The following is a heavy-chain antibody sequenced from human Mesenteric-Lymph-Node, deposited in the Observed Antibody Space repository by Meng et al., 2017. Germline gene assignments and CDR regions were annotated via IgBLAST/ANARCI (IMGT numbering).Heavy chain of an antibody. CDR2: TSYDGSNK. Sequence: QVQLAESGGGVVQPGRSLTLSCAASGFTFTSHAMNWVRQAPGKGLEWVAVTSYDGSNKYYADSVKGRFTISRDNSKNTLSLQMNSLTTDDTAVYYCARDYGGNPYYPDYWGQGTLVTVSS. J-gene: IGHJ4*02. CDR1: GFTFTSHA. CDR3: ARDYGGNPYYPDY. D-gene: IGHD4-23*01. V-gene: IGHV3-30-3*01.